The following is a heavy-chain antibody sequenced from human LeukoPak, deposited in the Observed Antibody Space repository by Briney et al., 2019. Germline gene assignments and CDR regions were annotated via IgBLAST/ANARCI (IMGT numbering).Heavy chain of an antibody. CDR1: GGTFSSYA. CDR2: IIPIFGTA. V-gene: IGHV1-69*13. D-gene: IGHD6-19*01. CDR3: ARDDGPKEQWLARTPNYYYGMDV. J-gene: IGHJ6*04. Sequence: SVKVSCKASGGTFSSYAISWVRQAPGQGLEWMGGIIPIFGTANYAQKFQGRVTITADESTSTAYMELSSLRSEDTAVYYCARDDGPKEQWLARTPNYYYGMDVWGKGTTVTVSS.